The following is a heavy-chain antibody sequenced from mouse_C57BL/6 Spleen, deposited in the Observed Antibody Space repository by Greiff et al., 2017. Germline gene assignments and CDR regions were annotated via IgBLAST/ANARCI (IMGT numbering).Heavy chain of an antibody. CDR2: IDPEDGET. V-gene: IGHV14-2*01. Sequence: VQLQQSGAELVKPGASVKLSCTASGFNITDYYMPWVKQRTEQGLEWIGRIDPEDGETKYAPKFQGKATITADTSSNTAYLQRSSRTSEDTAVYYCARGYYGSSLYYYAMGCWGQGTSVTVSS. CDR1: GFNITDYY. J-gene: IGHJ4*01. CDR3: ARGYYGSSLYYYAMGC. D-gene: IGHD1-1*01.